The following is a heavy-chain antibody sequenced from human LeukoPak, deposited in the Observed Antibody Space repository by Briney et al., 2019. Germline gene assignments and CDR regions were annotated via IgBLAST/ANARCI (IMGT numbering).Heavy chain of an antibody. CDR2: ISGSGGST. CDR1: GYTFSSYA. J-gene: IGHJ4*02. CDR3: ARENYGDYGDFDY. V-gene: IGHV3-23*01. Sequence: GGSLRLSCAASGYTFSSYAMSWVHQAPGKGLEWVSAISGSGGSTYYADSVKGRFTISRDNSKNTLYLQMNSLRAEDTAVYYCARENYGDYGDFDYWGQGTLVTVSS. D-gene: IGHD4-17*01.